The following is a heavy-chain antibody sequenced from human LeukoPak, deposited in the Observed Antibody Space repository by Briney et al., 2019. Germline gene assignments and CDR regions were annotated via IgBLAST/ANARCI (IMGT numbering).Heavy chain of an antibody. V-gene: IGHV4-34*01. CDR2: INHSGST. CDR1: GGSFSGYY. D-gene: IGHD2-2*01. CDR3: ARRRCGTSCYYYYYYYYMDV. J-gene: IGHJ6*03. Sequence: SETLSLTCAVYGGSFSGYYWSWIRQPPGKGLEWIGEINHSGSTNHNPSLKSRVTISVDTSKNQFSLKPSSVTAADTAVYYCARRRCGTSCYYYYYYYYMDVWGKGTTVTVSS.